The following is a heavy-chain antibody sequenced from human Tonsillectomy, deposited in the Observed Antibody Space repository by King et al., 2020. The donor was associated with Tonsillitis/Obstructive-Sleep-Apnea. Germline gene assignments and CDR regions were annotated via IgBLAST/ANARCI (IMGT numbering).Heavy chain of an antibody. J-gene: IGHJ4*02. CDR3: ARGDILTGYYASTDFDY. CDR1: GGSFIDYY. CDR2: INPSGRT. D-gene: IGHD3-9*01. Sequence: VQLQQWGAGLLKPSETLSLTCAVSGGSFIDYYWSWIRQPPGKGLEWIGEINPSGRTNYNPSLTSRVTMLVDTSKNQFSLKLNSVTAADTAVYYCARGDILTGYYASTDFDYWGQGTLVTVSS. V-gene: IGHV4-34*01.